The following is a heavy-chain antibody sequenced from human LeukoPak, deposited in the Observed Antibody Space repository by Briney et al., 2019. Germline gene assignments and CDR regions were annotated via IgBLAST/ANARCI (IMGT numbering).Heavy chain of an antibody. D-gene: IGHD5-18*01. CDR3: ARDRAGSAMVSRDY. V-gene: IGHV3-21*01. Sequence: GGSLRLSCAASRFTFSSYSMNWVRQAPGKGLEWVSSISSSSSYIYYADSVKGRFTISRDNAKNSLYLQMNSLRAEDTAVYYCARDRAGSAMVSRDYWGQGTLVTVSS. CDR1: RFTFSSYS. CDR2: ISSSSSYI. J-gene: IGHJ4*02.